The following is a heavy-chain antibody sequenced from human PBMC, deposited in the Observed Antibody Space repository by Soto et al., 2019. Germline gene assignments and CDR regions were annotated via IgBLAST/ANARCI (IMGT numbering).Heavy chain of an antibody. CDR2: ISSRGTVK. Sequence: PGGSLRLSCAASGFILSNYEMNWVRQAPGKGLEWISYISSRGTVKHHADSVKGQFTISRDNAQNSLYLQMDSLRAEYTAVYYCARYRWFDAWGQGTLVTVSS. V-gene: IGHV3-48*03. J-gene: IGHJ5*02. CDR3: ARYRWFDA. CDR1: GFILSNYE. D-gene: IGHD3-16*02.